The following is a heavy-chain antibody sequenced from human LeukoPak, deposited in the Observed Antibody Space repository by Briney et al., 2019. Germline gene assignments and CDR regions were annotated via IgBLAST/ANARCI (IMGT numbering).Heavy chain of an antibody. D-gene: IGHD3-10*01. J-gene: IGHJ4*02. CDR3: ASRGLARTYYFDY. CDR1: GDSIRSSGYY. Sequence: SETLSLTCTVSGDSIRSSGYYWGWIRQPPGKGLEWIGSIYYSGSTHYNPSLKSRVTISVDTSKNQFSLKLTSVTAADTAVYFCASRGLARTYYFDYWGQGTLVTVSS. V-gene: IGHV4-39*01. CDR2: IYYSGST.